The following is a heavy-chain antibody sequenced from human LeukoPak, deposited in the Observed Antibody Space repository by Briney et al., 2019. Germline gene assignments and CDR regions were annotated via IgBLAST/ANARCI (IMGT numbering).Heavy chain of an antibody. V-gene: IGHV3-15*01. CDR2: IKSKTDGWTT. CDR3: AALFDSSSWYAFSYYYYGMDV. J-gene: IGHJ6*02. Sequence: PGGSLRLPCSLSGFTFIKAWTLWLRQAPGKGLEWVGRIKSKTDGWTTDYAAPVKGRFTISRDDSKNTLCLKMISLKTEDTAVYYCAALFDSSSWYAFSYYYYGMDVWGQGTTVTVSS. D-gene: IGHD6-13*01. CDR1: GFTFIKAW.